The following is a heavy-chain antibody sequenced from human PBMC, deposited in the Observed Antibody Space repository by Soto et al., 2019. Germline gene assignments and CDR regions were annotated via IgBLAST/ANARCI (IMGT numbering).Heavy chain of an antibody. J-gene: IGHJ4*02. CDR3: ATDSRGNYAHLGY. Sequence: ASVKVSCKASGYTFTNFGISWVRQAPGQGLEWMGWISAYNGNTNYAQNFQGRVTMTTDTSTSTAYMELSSLRSEDTAIYYCATDSRGNYAHLGYWGQGTLVTVSS. D-gene: IGHD4-4*01. V-gene: IGHV1-18*01. CDR2: ISAYNGNT. CDR1: GYTFTNFG.